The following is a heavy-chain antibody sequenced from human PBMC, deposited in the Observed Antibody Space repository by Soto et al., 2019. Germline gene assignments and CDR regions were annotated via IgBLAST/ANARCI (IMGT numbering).Heavy chain of an antibody. Sequence: VQLLESGGGLVQPGGSLRLSCAASGFTFSSYAMSWVRQAPGTGLEWVSVISGSVGNTYYAGSVKGRFTISRDNSKNTLYLQMNSLRGEDTAVYYCAKSLYGSERSSMDVWGQGTTVTVSS. CDR2: ISGSVGNT. CDR1: GFTFSSYA. D-gene: IGHD3-10*01. V-gene: IGHV3-23*01. CDR3: AKSLYGSERSSMDV. J-gene: IGHJ6*02.